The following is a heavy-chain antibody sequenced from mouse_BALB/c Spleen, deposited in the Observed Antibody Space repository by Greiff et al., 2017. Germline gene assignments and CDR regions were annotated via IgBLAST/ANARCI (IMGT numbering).Heavy chain of an antibody. CDR2: INPSSGYT. J-gene: IGHJ4*01. CDR1: GYTFTSYT. D-gene: IGHD2-4*01. V-gene: IGHV1-4*01. CDR3: AREDYGDYYYAMDY. Sequence: VQLQQSGAELARPGASVKMSCKASGYTFTSYTMHWVKQRPGQGLEWIGYINPSSGYTNYNQKFKDKATLTADKSSSTAYMQLSSLTSEDSAVYYGAREDYGDYYYAMDYWGQGTSVTVSS.